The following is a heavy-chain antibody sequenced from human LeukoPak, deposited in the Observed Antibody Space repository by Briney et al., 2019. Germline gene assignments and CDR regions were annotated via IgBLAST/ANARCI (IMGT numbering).Heavy chain of an antibody. V-gene: IGHV3-9*01. Sequence: PGGSLRLSCAASGFTFSNYWMSWVRQAPGKGLEWVSGISWNSGSIGYADSVKGRFTISRDNAKNSLYLQMNSLRAEDTALYYCAKDTDYGDYRPFDAFDIWGQGTMVTVSS. CDR3: AKDTDYGDYRPFDAFDI. J-gene: IGHJ3*02. D-gene: IGHD4-17*01. CDR1: GFTFSNYW. CDR2: ISWNSGSI.